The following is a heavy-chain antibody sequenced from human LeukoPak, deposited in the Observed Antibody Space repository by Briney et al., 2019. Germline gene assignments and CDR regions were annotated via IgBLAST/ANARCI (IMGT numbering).Heavy chain of an antibody. CDR3: ARDVMWYDSSGYPFDY. CDR2: VNGDGSST. CDR1: GFTFSTYW. Sequence: GGSLRLSCAASGFTFSTYWMHWVRQAPGKGLVWVSRVNGDGSSTNYADSVKGRFTISRDNSKNTLYLQMNSLRAEDTAVYYCARDVMWYDSSGYPFDYWGQGTLVTVSS. D-gene: IGHD3-22*01. V-gene: IGHV3-74*01. J-gene: IGHJ4*02.